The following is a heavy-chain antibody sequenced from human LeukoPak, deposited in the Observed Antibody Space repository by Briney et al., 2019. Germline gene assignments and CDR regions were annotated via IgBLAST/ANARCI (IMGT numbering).Heavy chain of an antibody. V-gene: IGHV4-59*01. CDR2: IYYSGST. J-gene: IGHJ6*03. D-gene: IGHD5-18*01. CDR1: GGSIGNFY. Sequence: SETLSLTCTVSGGSIGNFYWNWIRQPPGKGLEWIGYIYYSGSTNYNPSLKSRVTISVDTSKNQFSLKLSSVTAADTAVYYCARGYSFSHMDVWGKGTTVTVSS. CDR3: ARGYSFSHMDV.